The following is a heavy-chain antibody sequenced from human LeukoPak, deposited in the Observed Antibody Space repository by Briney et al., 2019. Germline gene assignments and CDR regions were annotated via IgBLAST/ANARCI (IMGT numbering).Heavy chain of an antibody. J-gene: IGHJ6*03. CDR3: ARELRSMVRGVIPGYYYYYMDV. CDR2: ISYDGSNK. Sequence: GGSLRLSCAASGFTFSSYAMHWVRQAPGKGLEWVAVISYDGSNKYYADSVKGRFTISRDNSKNTLYLQMNSLRAEDTAVYYCARELRSMVRGVIPGYYYYYMDVWGKGTTVTVSS. CDR1: GFTFSSYA. D-gene: IGHD3-10*01. V-gene: IGHV3-30*04.